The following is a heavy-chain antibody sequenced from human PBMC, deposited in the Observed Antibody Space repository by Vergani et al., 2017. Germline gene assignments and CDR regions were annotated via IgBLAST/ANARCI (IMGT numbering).Heavy chain of an antibody. J-gene: IGHJ5*02. Sequence: QVQLQESGPGLVKPSETLSLTCTVSGGSISSYYWSWIRQPPGKGLEWIGYIYYSGSTNYNPPLKSRVTISVDTSKHQFSLKLSSVTAADTAVYYCARGPTYYDFWSGLGTNWFDPWSQGTLVTVSS. D-gene: IGHD3-3*01. CDR2: IYYSGST. V-gene: IGHV4-59*01. CDR3: ARGPTYYDFWSGLGTNWFDP. CDR1: GGSISSYY.